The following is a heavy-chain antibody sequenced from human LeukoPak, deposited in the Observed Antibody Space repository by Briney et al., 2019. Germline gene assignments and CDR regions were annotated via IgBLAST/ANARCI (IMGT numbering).Heavy chain of an antibody. CDR1: GFTFGTYW. Sequence: GGSLRLSCGASGFTFGTYWMHWVRQAPGKGLVWVSGINSDGGTTTYADSVKGRFTISRDNAKNTLYLQMNNLRAEDTAVYYCARAGSGRSPDWFDPWGQGTLVTVSS. V-gene: IGHV3-74*01. CDR3: ARAGSGRSPDWFDP. CDR2: INSDGGTT. D-gene: IGHD1-26*01. J-gene: IGHJ5*02.